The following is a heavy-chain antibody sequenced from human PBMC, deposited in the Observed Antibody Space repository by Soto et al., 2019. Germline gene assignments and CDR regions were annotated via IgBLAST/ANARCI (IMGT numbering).Heavy chain of an antibody. Sequence: AASVKVSCKASGYTFTSYGISWVRQAPGQGLEWMGWISAYNGNTNYAQKLQGRVTMTTDTSTSTAYMELRSLRSDDTAVYYCARTSPDIYYYYYMDVWGKGTTVTVSS. CDR1: GYTFTSYG. V-gene: IGHV1-18*01. CDR3: ARTSPDIYYYYYMDV. CDR2: ISAYNGNT. J-gene: IGHJ6*03.